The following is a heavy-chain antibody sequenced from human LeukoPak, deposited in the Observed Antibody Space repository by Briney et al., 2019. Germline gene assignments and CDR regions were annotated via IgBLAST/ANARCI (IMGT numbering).Heavy chain of an antibody. CDR2: IIPILGIA. V-gene: IGHV1-69*04. J-gene: IGHJ3*02. CDR3: ARNYYDSSGYADI. CDR1: GGTFSSYA. Sequence: ASVKVSCKASGGTFSSYAISWVRQAPGQGLEWMGRIIPILGIANYAQKFQGRVTITADKSTSTAYMELSSLRSEDTAVYYCARNYYDSSGYADIWGQGTMVTVSS. D-gene: IGHD3-22*01.